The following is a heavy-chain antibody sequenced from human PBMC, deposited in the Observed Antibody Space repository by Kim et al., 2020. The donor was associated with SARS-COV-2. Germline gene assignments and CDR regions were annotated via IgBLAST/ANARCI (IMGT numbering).Heavy chain of an antibody. V-gene: IGHV4-59*01. Sequence: SETLSLTCTVSGGSISSYYWSWIRQPPGKGLEWIGYIYYSGSTNYNPSLKSRVTISVDTSKNQFSLKLSSVTAADTAVYYCAIWRQTYSGSYWDAFDIWGQGTMVTVSS. CDR2: IYYSGST. CDR1: GGSISSYY. D-gene: IGHD1-26*01. J-gene: IGHJ3*02. CDR3: AIWRQTYSGSYWDAFDI.